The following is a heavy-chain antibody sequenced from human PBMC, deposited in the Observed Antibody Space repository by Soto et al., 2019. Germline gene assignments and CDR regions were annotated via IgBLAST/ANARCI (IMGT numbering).Heavy chain of an antibody. CDR1: GGTFSSYP. D-gene: IGHD1-26*01. CDR3: ARVGHITNYGMAV. J-gene: IGHJ6*02. V-gene: IGHV1-69*01. CDR2: IIHFFGTS. Sequence: QVQLVQSGAELKKPGSSVKVSCEASGGTFSSYPINWVRQAPGPGLEWMGGIIHFFGTSNYAQKFQGRVTITADDSTSTAYMELRSLRSEDTAVYYCARVGHITNYGMAVWGQGTTVTVSS.